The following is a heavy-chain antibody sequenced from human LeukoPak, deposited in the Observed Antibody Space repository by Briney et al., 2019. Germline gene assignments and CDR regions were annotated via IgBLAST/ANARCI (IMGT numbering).Heavy chain of an antibody. J-gene: IGHJ4*02. V-gene: IGHV3-23*01. D-gene: IGHD6-6*01. CDR1: GFTFSSYA. CDR2: ISGSGGST. Sequence: GGSLRLSCAASGFTFSSYAMSWVRQAPGKGLEWVSAISGSGGSTYYADSVKGRFTISRDNSENTLYLQMNSLRAEDTAVYYCAKDRGWSSSLFDYWGQGTLVTVSS. CDR3: AKDRGWSSSLFDY.